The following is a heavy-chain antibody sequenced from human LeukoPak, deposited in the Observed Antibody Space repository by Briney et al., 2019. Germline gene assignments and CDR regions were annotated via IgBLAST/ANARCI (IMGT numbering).Heavy chain of an antibody. CDR1: GGSISSYY. CDR3: ARVSMFGLGYYYYGMDV. V-gene: IGHV4-59*01. Sequence: SETLSLTCTVSGGSISSYYWSWIRQPPGKGLEWIGYIYYSGSTNYNPSLKSRVTISVDTSKNQFSLKLSSVTAADTAVYYCARVSMFGLGYYYYGMDVWGQGTTVTVSS. CDR2: IYYSGST. J-gene: IGHJ6*02. D-gene: IGHD3-10*02.